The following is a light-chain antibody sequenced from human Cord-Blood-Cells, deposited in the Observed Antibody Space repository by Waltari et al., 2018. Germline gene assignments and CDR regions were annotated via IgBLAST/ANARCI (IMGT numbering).Light chain of an antibody. J-gene: IGKJ4*01. Sequence: QLTQSPYSLSEPVGDRVTFTCRASQGISRYLVWYQQKPGKAPTLLIYAASTLQSGVPSRFSGSGSGTDFTLTISSLQPEYFATYYCQQLNSYPREFTFGGGTKVEIK. CDR3: QQLNSYPREFT. V-gene: IGKV1-9*01. CDR1: QGISRY. CDR2: AAS.